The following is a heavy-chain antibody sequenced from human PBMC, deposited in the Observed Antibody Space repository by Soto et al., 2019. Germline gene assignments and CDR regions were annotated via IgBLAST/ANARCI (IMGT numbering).Heavy chain of an antibody. CDR1: GGSFSGYY. J-gene: IGHJ6*02. V-gene: IGHV4-34*01. D-gene: IGHD2-2*01. CDR2: INHSGST. CDR3: ARGDIVVVPAIGYYYYGMDV. Sequence: SETLSLTCAVYGGSFSGYYWSWIRQPPGKGLEWIGEINHSGSTNYNPSLKSRVTISVDTSKNQFSLKLSSVTAADTAVYYCARGDIVVVPAIGYYYYGMDVWGQGTKVTVYS.